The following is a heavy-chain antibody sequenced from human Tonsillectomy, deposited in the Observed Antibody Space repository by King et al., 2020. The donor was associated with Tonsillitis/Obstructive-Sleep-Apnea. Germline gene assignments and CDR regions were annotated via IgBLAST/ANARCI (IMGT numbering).Heavy chain of an antibody. D-gene: IGHD2-2*01. J-gene: IGHJ5*02. CDR2: INHSGRT. CDR1: GGSFSGYY. Sequence: VQLQQWGAGLLKPSETLSLTCAVYGGSFSGYYWNWIRQPPGKGLEWIGEINHSGRTNYNPSLKSRVTISVYTSKKQFSLKLNSVTAADTAVYYCARGPYCSSTSCSGGWFDPWGQGTLVTVSS. V-gene: IGHV4-34*01. CDR3: ARGPYCSSTSCSGGWFDP.